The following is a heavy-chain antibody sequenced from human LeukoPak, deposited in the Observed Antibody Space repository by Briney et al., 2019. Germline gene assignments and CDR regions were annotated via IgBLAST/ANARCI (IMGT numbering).Heavy chain of an antibody. CDR2: IKRGGFT. CDR1: GGSFSGFY. CDR3: ASGLGEGYPDY. Sequence: SETLSLTCAVHGGSFSGFYWTWMRNPPGKELGWIGEIKRGGFTSSHPSLKSRVTMSEATSNNHFSLKLTSVTAADTAVYYCASGLGEGYPDYWGPGTLVTASS. D-gene: IGHD5-24*01. V-gene: IGHV4-34*01. J-gene: IGHJ4*03.